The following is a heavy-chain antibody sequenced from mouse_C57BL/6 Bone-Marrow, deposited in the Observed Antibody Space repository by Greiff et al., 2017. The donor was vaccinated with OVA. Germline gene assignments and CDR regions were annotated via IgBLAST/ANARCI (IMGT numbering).Heavy chain of an antibody. V-gene: IGHV1-69*01. CDR1: GYTFTSYW. J-gene: IGHJ4*01. Sequence: QVQLQQSGAELVMPGASVKLSCKASGYTFTSYWMHWVKQRPGQGLEWIGEIDPSDSYTNYNQKFKGKSTLTVDKSSSTAYMQLSSLTSADSAVYYGATGGGLPPYAMDYWGQGTSLTVSS. D-gene: IGHD2-2*01. CDR2: IDPSDSYT. CDR3: ATGGGLPPYAMDY.